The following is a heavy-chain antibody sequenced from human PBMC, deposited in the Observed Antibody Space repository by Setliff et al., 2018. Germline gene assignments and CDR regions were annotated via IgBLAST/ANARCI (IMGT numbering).Heavy chain of an antibody. CDR3: AREVVGAPSTFDI. V-gene: IGHV3-33*01. CDR2: IWYDGSNK. Sequence: PGGSLRLSCAASGFTFNNFAMHWVRQAPGKGLEWVAVIWYDGSNKYYADSVKGRFTISRDNSKNILYLQMNSLRAEDTALYYCAREVVGAPSTFDIWGQGTMVTVSS. CDR1: GFTFNNFA. J-gene: IGHJ3*02. D-gene: IGHD1-26*01.